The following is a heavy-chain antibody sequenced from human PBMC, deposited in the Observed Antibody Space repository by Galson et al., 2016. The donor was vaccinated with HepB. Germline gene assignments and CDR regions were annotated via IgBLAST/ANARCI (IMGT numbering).Heavy chain of an antibody. J-gene: IGHJ4*02. V-gene: IGHV3-9*01. D-gene: IGHD3-9*01. CDR2: VSWSSVDI. CDR1: GFTFDDYA. Sequence: SLRLSCAASGFTFDDYAMHWVRQAPGKGLEWVSGVSWSSVDIGYADSVKGRFTVSRDNAKNFLYLQMNSLRAEDTALYYCAKGSDDILTGIDYWGQGTPVTVSS. CDR3: AKGSDDILTGIDY.